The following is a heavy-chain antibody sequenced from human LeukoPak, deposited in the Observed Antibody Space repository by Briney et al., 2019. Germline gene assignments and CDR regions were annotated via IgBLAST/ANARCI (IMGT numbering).Heavy chain of an antibody. D-gene: IGHD3-3*01. Sequence: SETLSPTCTVSGGSIRSYYWSWIRQPPRKGLEWIGYIYFSGSTSYNPSLKSRVTISVDRSKNQFSLKLSSVAAADTAVYYCARSYDTNFDYWGQGTLVTVSS. CDR3: ARSYDTNFDY. V-gene: IGHV4-59*01. J-gene: IGHJ4*02. CDR2: IYFSGST. CDR1: GGSIRSYY.